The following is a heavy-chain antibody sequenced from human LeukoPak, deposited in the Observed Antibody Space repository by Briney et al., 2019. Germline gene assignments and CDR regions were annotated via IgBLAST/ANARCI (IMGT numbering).Heavy chain of an antibody. Sequence: SETLSLTCTVSGGSISSSNYYWGWIRQPPGKGLEWIVSIYQSGSTYYNPSLKSRVTISVDTSKNQFSLKLSSVTAADTAVYYCARNSYGDYVHPVDYWGQGTLVTVSS. V-gene: IGHV4-39*07. CDR2: IYQSGST. CDR3: ARNSYGDYVHPVDY. D-gene: IGHD4-17*01. J-gene: IGHJ4*02. CDR1: GGSISSSNYY.